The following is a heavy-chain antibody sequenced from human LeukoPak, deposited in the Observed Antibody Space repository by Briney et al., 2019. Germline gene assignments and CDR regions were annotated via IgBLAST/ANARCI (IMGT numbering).Heavy chain of an antibody. CDR1: GFTFSSYW. V-gene: IGHV3-30*02. Sequence: GGSLRLSCAASGFTFSSYWMHWVRQAPGKGLEWVAYIQNDGSIKYYADSLKGRFTISRDNSKNTVYLQMNSLRPEDTALYYCAKDPGSMVRGFYMDVWGKGTTVTVSS. CDR2: IQNDGSIK. D-gene: IGHD3-10*01. CDR3: AKDPGSMVRGFYMDV. J-gene: IGHJ6*03.